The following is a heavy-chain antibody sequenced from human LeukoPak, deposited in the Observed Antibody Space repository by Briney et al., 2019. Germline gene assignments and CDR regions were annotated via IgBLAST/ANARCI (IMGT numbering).Heavy chain of an antibody. J-gene: IGHJ4*02. CDR2: ISAYNGNT. V-gene: IGHV1-18*01. CDR3: AREGYYYGSGSSNFDY. CDR1: GYTFTSYG. D-gene: IGHD3-10*01. Sequence: ASVRVSCKASGYTFTSYGISWVRQAPEQGLEWMGWISAYNGNTNYAQKLQGRVTMTTDTSTSTAYMELRSLRSDDTAVYYCAREGYYYGSGSSNFDYWGQGTLVTVSS.